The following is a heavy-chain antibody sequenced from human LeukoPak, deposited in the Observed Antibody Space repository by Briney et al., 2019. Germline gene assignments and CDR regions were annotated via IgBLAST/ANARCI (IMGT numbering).Heavy chain of an antibody. CDR1: GGSISSNNW. CDR2: IYHSGSP. CDR3: ARTGYCSGGSCYSGDWFDP. V-gene: IGHV4-4*02. J-gene: IGHJ5*02. Sequence: SETLSLTCAVSGGSISSNNWWGWVRQPPGKGLEWIGEIYHSGSPNYNPSLKSRVTISVDKSRNHFSLNLSSVTAADTAVYYCARTGYCSGGSCYSGDWFDPWGQGPLVTVSS. D-gene: IGHD2-15*01.